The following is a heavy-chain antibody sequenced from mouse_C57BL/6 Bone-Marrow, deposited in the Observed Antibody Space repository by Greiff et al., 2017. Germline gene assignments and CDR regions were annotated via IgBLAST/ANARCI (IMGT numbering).Heavy chain of an antibody. CDR3: AREDGSSFSASY. V-gene: IGHV1-19*01. J-gene: IGHJ2*01. CDR2: INPYNGGT. CDR1: GYTFTDYY. Sequence: VQLQQSGPVLVKPGASVKMSCKASGYTFTDYYMNWVKQSHGKSLEWIGVINPYNGGTSYNQKFKGKATLTVDKSSSTAYMELNSLTSEDSAVYYGAREDGSSFSASYWGQGTTLTVSA. D-gene: IGHD1-1*01.